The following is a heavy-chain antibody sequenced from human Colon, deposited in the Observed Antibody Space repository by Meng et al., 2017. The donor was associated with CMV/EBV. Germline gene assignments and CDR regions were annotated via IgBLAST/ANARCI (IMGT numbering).Heavy chain of an antibody. V-gene: IGHV3-30*04. CDR1: GFTSSPYA. CDR3: ARDDGDY. CDR2: IAFDGRTK. J-gene: IGHJ4*02. Sequence: GGSLRLSCKASGFTSSPYAVHWLRQAPGKGLEWVALIAFDGRTKYNTDSVKDRFTISRDNAKNSLYLQLDTLRAEDTALYYCARDDGDYWGQGMLVTVSS. D-gene: IGHD5-24*01.